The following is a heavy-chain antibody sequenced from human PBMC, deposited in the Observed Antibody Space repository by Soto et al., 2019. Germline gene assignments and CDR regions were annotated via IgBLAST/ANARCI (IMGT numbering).Heavy chain of an antibody. Sequence: PGGSLRLSCAASGFSFNNYGMHWVRQAPGKGLEWVAVSWYDGSQTRYADSVKGRFTISRDNFQNTLYLHMDSLKAADTAVYYCAREQITMVRGGRVDYYYYGMDVWGQGTTVTVS. V-gene: IGHV3-33*01. CDR2: SWYDGSQT. CDR3: AREQITMVRGGRVDYYYYGMDV. D-gene: IGHD3-10*01. J-gene: IGHJ6*02. CDR1: GFSFNNYG.